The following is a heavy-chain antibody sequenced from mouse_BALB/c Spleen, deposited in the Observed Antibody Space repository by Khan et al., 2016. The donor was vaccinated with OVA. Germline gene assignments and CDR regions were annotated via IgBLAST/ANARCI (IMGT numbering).Heavy chain of an antibody. Sequence: QVQLKESGPGLVAPSQSLSITCTISGFSLTNYGVHWVHQPPGKGLEWLVVIWNDGSTTYNSALKSRLTISKDNSKGQVFLKMNSLQTDDTDMYVCARQPYYHYNILDYWGQGTSVTVSS. CDR3: ARQPYYHYNILDY. J-gene: IGHJ4*01. CDR1: GFSLTNYG. CDR2: IWNDGST. D-gene: IGHD2-4*01. V-gene: IGHV2-6-1*01.